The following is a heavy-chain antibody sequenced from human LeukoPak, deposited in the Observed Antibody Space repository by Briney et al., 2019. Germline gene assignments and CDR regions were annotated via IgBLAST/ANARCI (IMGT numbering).Heavy chain of an antibody. CDR3: ARDPTTVTTHYYYYGMDV. J-gene: IGHJ6*02. CDR1: GGTFSSYA. V-gene: IGHV1-69*04. CDR2: IIPILGIA. Sequence: ASVKVSCKASGGTFSSYAISWVRQAPGQGLEWMGRIIPILGIANYAQKFQGRVTITADKSTSTAYMELSSLRSEDTAVYYCARDPTTVTTHYYYYGMDVWGQGTTVTVSS. D-gene: IGHD4-17*01.